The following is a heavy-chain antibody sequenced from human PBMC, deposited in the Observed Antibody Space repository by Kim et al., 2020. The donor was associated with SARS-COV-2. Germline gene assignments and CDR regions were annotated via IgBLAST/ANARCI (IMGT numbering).Heavy chain of an antibody. CDR1: GYTFTSYY. Sequence: ASVKVSCKASGYTFTSYYMHWVRQAPGQGLEWMGIINPSGGSTSYAQKFQGRVTMTRDTSTSTVYMELSSLRSEDTAVYYCAREGYDYVWGSYQDHRYYFDYWGQGTLVTVSS. D-gene: IGHD3-16*02. CDR2: INPSGGST. J-gene: IGHJ4*02. V-gene: IGHV1-46*01. CDR3: AREGYDYVWGSYQDHRYYFDY.